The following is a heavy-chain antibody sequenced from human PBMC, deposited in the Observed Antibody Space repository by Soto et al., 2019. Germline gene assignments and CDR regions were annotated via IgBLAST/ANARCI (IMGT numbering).Heavy chain of an antibody. J-gene: IGHJ4*02. CDR3: AKELYFDWLHYFDY. D-gene: IGHD3-9*01. Sequence: GGSLRLSCAASGFTFDDYAMHWVRQAPGKGLEWVSGISWNSGSIGYADSVKGRFTISRDNAKNSLYLQMNSLRAEDTALYYCAKELYFDWLHYFDYWGQGTLVTVSS. CDR2: ISWNSGSI. V-gene: IGHV3-9*01. CDR1: GFTFDDYA.